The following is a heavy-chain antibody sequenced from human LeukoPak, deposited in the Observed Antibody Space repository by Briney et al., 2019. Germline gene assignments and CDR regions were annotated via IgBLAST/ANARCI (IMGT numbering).Heavy chain of an antibody. CDR2: IYYSGST. CDR1: GGSISSGDYY. V-gene: IGHV4-30-4*01. J-gene: IGHJ4*02. CDR3: ARGTDYYDSSGYYQGYYFGY. D-gene: IGHD3-22*01. Sequence: PSETLSLTCTVSGGSISSGDYYWSWIRQPPGKGLEWIGYIYYSGSTYYNPSLKSRVTISVDTSKNQFSLKLSSVTAADTAVYYCARGTDYYDSSGYYQGYYFGYWGQGTLVTVSS.